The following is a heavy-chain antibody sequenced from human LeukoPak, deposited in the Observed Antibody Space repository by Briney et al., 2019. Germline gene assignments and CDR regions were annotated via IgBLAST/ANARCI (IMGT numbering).Heavy chain of an antibody. CDR1: GFTLSSHV. CDR3: AKLGGHPLHNYYVGV. Sequence: PGGSLRLSCAASGFTLSSHVMSWVRQAPGKGLEWVSGISGSGGSTYYADSVKGRFTISRDNSKNTLYLQMNSLRTEDTAVYYCAKLGGHPLHNYYVGVWGKGTTVAVSS. D-gene: IGHD3-16*01. J-gene: IGHJ6*03. V-gene: IGHV3-23*01. CDR2: ISGSGGST.